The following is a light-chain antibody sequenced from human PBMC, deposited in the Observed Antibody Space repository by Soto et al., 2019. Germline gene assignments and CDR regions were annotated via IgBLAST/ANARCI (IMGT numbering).Light chain of an antibody. Sequence: ENVLTQSPGTLSLSPGERATLSCRASQRVTNSFFAWYQQKPGQAPRLLIYGISNRATGIPDRFSGSGSGTDFTLTISRLEPEDFVVYYCQQYSTLPHTFGQGTKLEVK. CDR1: QRVTNSF. V-gene: IGKV3-20*01. J-gene: IGKJ2*01. CDR2: GIS. CDR3: QQYSTLPHT.